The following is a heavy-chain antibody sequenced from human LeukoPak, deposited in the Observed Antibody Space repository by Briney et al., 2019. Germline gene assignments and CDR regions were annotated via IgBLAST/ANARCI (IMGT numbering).Heavy chain of an antibody. CDR1: GYTFTSYD. CDR2: MNPNSGNT. J-gene: IGHJ4*02. Sequence: ASVKVSCKASGYTFTSYDINWVRQATGQGREWMGYMNPNSGNTVYAQKFQGRVTITTDTSVSTAYMELSSLRSEDTAVYYCARGSGYYRRDYFDYWGQGTLVTVSS. CDR3: ARGSGYYRRDYFDY. V-gene: IGHV1-8*03. D-gene: IGHD3-22*01.